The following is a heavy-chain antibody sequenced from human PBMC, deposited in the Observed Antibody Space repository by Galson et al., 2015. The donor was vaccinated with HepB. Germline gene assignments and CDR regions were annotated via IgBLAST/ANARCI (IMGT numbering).Heavy chain of an antibody. CDR3: ARIERVWTLDY. V-gene: IGHV3-21*04. D-gene: IGHD2-21*01. CDR2: ISSSSSYI. CDR1: GFTFSSYS. J-gene: IGHJ4*02. Sequence: SLRLSCAASGFTFSSYSMNWVRQAPGKGLEWVSSISSSSSYIYYADSVKGRFTLSRDNAMNSVYLQMNSLTAEDTAVYYCARIERVWTLDYWGRGILVTVSS.